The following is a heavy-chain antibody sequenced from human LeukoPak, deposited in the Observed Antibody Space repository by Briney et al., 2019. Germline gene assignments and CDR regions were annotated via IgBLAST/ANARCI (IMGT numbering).Heavy chain of an antibody. J-gene: IGHJ4*02. CDR3: ARRAL. V-gene: IGHV4-39*01. CDR1: GGSISSSSYY. Sequence: SETLSLTCTVSGGSISSSSYYWGWIRQPPGKGLEWIGSIYYSGSTYYNPSLESRVTISVDTSKNQFSLKLSSVTAADTAVYYCARRALWGQGTLVTVSS. CDR2: IYYSGST.